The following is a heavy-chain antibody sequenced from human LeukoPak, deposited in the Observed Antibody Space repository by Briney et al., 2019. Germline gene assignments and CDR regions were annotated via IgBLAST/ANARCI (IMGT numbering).Heavy chain of an antibody. V-gene: IGHV4-39*07. D-gene: IGHD3-10*01. CDR3: ARRGSGSYHDY. CDR1: GGSISSSYYY. J-gene: IGHJ4*02. CDR2: IYYSGST. Sequence: SETLSLTCTVSGGSISSSYYYWGWIRQPPGKGLEWLGTIYYSGSTYYNPSLKSRVTISVDTSKNQFSLKLSSVTAADTAVYYCARRGSGSYHDYWGQGTLVTVSS.